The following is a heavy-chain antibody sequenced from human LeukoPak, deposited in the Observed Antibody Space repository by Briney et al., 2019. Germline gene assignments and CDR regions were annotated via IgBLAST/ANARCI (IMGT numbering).Heavy chain of an antibody. V-gene: IGHV4-39*01. J-gene: IGHJ4*02. CDR3: ARSLGYCSSTSCYLRDHFGY. Sequence: PSETLSLTCTVSGGSIGSSSYYWGWIRQPPGKGLEWIGSIYYSGSTYYNPSLKSRVTISVDTSKNQFSLKLSSVTAADTAVYYCARSLGYCSSTSCYLRDHFGYWGQGTLVTVSS. CDR2: IYYSGST. CDR1: GGSIGSSSYY. D-gene: IGHD2-2*01.